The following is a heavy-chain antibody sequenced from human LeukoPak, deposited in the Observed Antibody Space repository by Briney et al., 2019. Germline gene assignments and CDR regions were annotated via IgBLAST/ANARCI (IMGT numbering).Heavy chain of an antibody. CDR3: ARTTVAPGSYDAFDI. Sequence: GGSLRLSCAASGFTFSSYAMSWVRQAPGKGLEWVSAISGSGGSTYYADSVKGRFTISRDNSKNTLYLQMNSLRVEDTAVYYCARTTVAPGSYDAFDIWGQGTMVTVSS. CDR2: ISGSGGST. V-gene: IGHV3-23*01. CDR1: GFTFSSYA. J-gene: IGHJ3*02. D-gene: IGHD4-23*01.